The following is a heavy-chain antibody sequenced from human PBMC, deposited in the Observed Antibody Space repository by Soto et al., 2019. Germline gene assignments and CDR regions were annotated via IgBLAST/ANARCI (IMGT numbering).Heavy chain of an antibody. J-gene: IGHJ4*02. CDR2: ISWDSGSI. V-gene: IGHV3-9*01. Sequence: EVQLVESGGGLVQPGRSLRLSCAASGFTFDDYAMHWVRQAPGKGLEWVSGISWDSGSIGYADSVKGRFTISRDNAKNSLYPQMNSLGAEDTALYYCAKESVDYYGSGSYYKGHFDYWGQGTLVTVSS. CDR1: GFTFDDYA. D-gene: IGHD3-10*01. CDR3: AKESVDYYGSGSYYKGHFDY.